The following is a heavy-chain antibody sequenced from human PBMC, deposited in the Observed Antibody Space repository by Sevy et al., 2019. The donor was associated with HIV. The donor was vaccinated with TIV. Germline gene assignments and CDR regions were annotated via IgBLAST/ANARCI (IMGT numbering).Heavy chain of an antibody. CDR2: ISYNGRNQ. CDR3: ARFVGYCSGGRCSIIDF. Sequence: GGSLRLSCAASGFSLSDHAVSWVRQTPGNGLEWLAVISYNGRNQYYADSVKGRFTISKDDSKNTLYLQLNSLRAEDTAVYYCARFVGYCSGGRCSIIDFWGQGTLVTVSS. D-gene: IGHD2-15*01. CDR1: GFSLSDHA. V-gene: IGHV3-30*04. J-gene: IGHJ4*02.